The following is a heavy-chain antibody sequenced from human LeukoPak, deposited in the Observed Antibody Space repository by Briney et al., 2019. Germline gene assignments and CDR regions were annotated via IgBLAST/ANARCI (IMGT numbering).Heavy chain of an antibody. CDR3: ARHGLAFYYGSGSYWGMDV. D-gene: IGHD3-10*01. Sequence: KPSETLSLTCAVYGGSFSGYYWSWIRQPPGKGLEWIGEINHSGSTNYNPSLKSRVTISVDTSKNQFSLKLSSVTAADTAVYYCARHGLAFYYGSGSYWGMDVWGKGTTVTISS. V-gene: IGHV4-34*01. CDR2: INHSGST. J-gene: IGHJ6*03. CDR1: GGSFSGYY.